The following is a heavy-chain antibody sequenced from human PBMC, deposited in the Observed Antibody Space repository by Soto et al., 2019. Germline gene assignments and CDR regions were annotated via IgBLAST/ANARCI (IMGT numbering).Heavy chain of an antibody. CDR3: ARAGSSGKGDAFDI. D-gene: IGHD3-22*01. CDR1: GGSVRSGSYY. J-gene: IGHJ3*02. Sequence: QVQLQESGPGLVKPSETLSLTCTVSGGSVRSGSYYWSWIRQPPGKGLEWLGYIYYTGSTNYNPSLKSRVTISVDTSKNQFSLKLTSVTAADTAVYYCARAGSSGKGDAFDIWGRGTMVTVSS. V-gene: IGHV4-61*01. CDR2: IYYTGST.